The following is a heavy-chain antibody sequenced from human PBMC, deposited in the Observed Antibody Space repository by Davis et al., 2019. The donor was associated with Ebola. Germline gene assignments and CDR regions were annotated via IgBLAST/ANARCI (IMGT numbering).Heavy chain of an antibody. Sequence: GGSLRLSCAGSGFTFSSYAMSWVRQVPGKGLEWVALISYDGTNKYYADSVKGRFTISRDNSKNTLYLQMNSLRVEDTAVYYCARPLRFLESFLSLPDYWGQGTLVTVSS. D-gene: IGHD3-3*01. V-gene: IGHV3-30*04. J-gene: IGHJ4*02. CDR1: GFTFSSYA. CDR3: ARPLRFLESFLSLPDY. CDR2: ISYDGTNK.